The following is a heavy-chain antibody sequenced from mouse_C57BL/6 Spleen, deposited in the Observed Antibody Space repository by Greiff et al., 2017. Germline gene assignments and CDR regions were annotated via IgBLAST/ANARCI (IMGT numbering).Heavy chain of an antibody. D-gene: IGHD2-4*01. V-gene: IGHV5-4*01. CDR3: ARDLSTMITSFDY. Sequence: EVKLMESGGGLVKPGGSLKLSCAASGFTFSSYAMSWVRQTPEKRLEWVATISDGGSYTYYPDNVKGRFTISRDNAKNNLYLQMSHLKSEDTAMYYCARDLSTMITSFDYWGQGTTLTVSS. CDR2: ISDGGSYT. CDR1: GFTFSSYA. J-gene: IGHJ2*01.